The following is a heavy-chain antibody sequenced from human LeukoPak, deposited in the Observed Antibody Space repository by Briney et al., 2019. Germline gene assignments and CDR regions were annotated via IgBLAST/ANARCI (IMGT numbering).Heavy chain of an antibody. D-gene: IGHD5-12*01. CDR3: ARQYSGYLRNWFDP. J-gene: IGHJ5*02. CDR1: DGSFSGYY. CDR2: INHSGST. V-gene: IGHV4-34*01. Sequence: SETLSLTCAVYDGSFSGYYWSWIRQPPGKGLEWIGEINHSGSTNYNPSLKSRVTISVDTSKNQFSLKLSSVTAADTAVYYCARQYSGYLRNWFDPWGQGTLVTVSS.